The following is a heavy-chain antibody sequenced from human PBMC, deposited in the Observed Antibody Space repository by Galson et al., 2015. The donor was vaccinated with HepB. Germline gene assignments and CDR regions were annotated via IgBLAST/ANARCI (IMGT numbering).Heavy chain of an antibody. CDR3: ATPGGRGSYYDDAFDI. Sequence: SVKVSCKVSGYTLTELSMHWVRQAPGKGLEWMGGFDPEDGETIYAQKSQGRVTMTEDTSTDTAYMELSSLRSEDTAVYYCATPGGRGSYYDDAFDIWGQGTMVTVSS. J-gene: IGHJ3*02. CDR1: GYTLTELS. D-gene: IGHD1-26*01. CDR2: FDPEDGET. V-gene: IGHV1-24*01.